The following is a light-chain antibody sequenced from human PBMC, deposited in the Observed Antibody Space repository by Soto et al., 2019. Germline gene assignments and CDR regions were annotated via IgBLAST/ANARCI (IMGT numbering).Light chain of an antibody. V-gene: IGLV4-69*01. CDR3: QTWGTGIRV. CDR2: LNSDGSH. Sequence: QPVLTQSPSASASLGASVKLTCTLSSGHSSYAIAWHQQQPEKGPRYLMKLNSDGSHSKGDGIPDRFSGSSSGAERYLTISSLQSEDEADYYCQTWGTGIRVFGTGTKRTVL. CDR1: SGHSSYA. J-gene: IGLJ1*01.